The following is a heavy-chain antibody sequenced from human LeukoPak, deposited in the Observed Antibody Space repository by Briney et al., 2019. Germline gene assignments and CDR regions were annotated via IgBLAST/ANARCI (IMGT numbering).Heavy chain of an antibody. Sequence: ASVKVSCKASGYTFTSYGINWVRQAPGQGLEWMGWIGGHNGNTKYAQKLQGRVTMTTDTSTSTAYMELRSLRSDDTAVYYCARGPGGRSGYHPLEDNYYYYYMDVWGKGTTVTVSS. V-gene: IGHV1-18*01. D-gene: IGHD3-22*01. CDR1: GYTFTSYG. CDR2: IGGHNGNT. CDR3: ARGPGGRSGYHPLEDNYYYYYMDV. J-gene: IGHJ6*03.